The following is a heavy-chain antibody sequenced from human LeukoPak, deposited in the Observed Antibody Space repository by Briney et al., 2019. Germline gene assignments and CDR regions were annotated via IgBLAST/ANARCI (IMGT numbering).Heavy chain of an antibody. CDR2: ISSSSSYI. CDR1: GFTFSSYS. Sequence: GGSLRLSCAASGFTFSSYSMNWVRQAPGKGLEWVSSISSSSSYIYYADSVKGRFTISRDNAKNSLYLQMNSLRAEDTAVYYCARPRSSYYYGSGSYYNYWGQGTLVTVSS. V-gene: IGHV3-21*01. CDR3: ARPRSSYYYGSGSYYNY. D-gene: IGHD3-10*01. J-gene: IGHJ4*02.